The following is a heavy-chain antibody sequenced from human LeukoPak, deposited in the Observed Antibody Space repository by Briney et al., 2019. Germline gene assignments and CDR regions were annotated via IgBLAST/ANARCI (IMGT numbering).Heavy chain of an antibody. V-gene: IGHV4-38-2*02. CDR2: IYHSGST. J-gene: IGHJ4*02. Sequence: SETLSLTCTVSGYSISSGYYWGWIRQPPGKGLEWIGSIYHSGSTYYNPSLKSRVTISVDTSKNQFSLKLSSVTAADTAVYYCARAPTVTFFDYWGQGSLATVSS. CDR1: GYSISSGYY. D-gene: IGHD4-17*01. CDR3: ARAPTVTFFDY.